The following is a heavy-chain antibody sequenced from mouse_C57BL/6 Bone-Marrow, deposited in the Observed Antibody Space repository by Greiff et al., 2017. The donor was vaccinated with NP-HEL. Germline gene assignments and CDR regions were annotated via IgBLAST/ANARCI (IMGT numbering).Heavy chain of an antibody. J-gene: IGHJ4*01. CDR1: GYTFTDYY. CDR2: INPNNGGT. V-gene: IGHV1-22*01. D-gene: IGHD2-1*01. Sequence: EVQLQQSGPELVKPGASVKMSCKASGYTFTDYYMHWVKQSHGKSLEWIGNINPNNGGTSYNQKFKGKATLTVTKSSSTAYMELRSLTSEDSAVYYGARDAVGYYGNYVCAMDYWGQGTSVTVSS. CDR3: ARDAVGYYGNYVCAMDY.